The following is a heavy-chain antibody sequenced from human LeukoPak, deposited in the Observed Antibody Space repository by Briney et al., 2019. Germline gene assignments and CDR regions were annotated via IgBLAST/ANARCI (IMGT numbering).Heavy chain of an antibody. J-gene: IGHJ4*02. CDR3: AKRDDSGGNLVDL. D-gene: IGHD3-22*01. CDR2: IYTSGST. Sequence: PSETLSLTCTVSGGSISSYYWSWIRQPAGKGLEWIGRIYTSGSTNYNPSLKSRVTMSVDTSKNHFSLKLSSLSAADTSVYYCAKRDDSGGNLVDLWGQGTLVTVS. V-gene: IGHV4-4*07. CDR1: GGSISSYY.